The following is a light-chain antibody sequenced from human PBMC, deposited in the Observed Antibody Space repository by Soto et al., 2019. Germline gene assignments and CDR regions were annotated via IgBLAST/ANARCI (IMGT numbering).Light chain of an antibody. Sequence: DIPMTQSPSTLSASLGDTVTITCRASQGVSPYLACFQQKPGKAHKPLISDASSFESGVPSRFSGSGSETEFTLTISGLQPDDFSSFDSQRYNPSPPFTFGPGTKVDIK. V-gene: IGKV1-5*01. CDR2: DAS. CDR3: QRYNPSPPFT. J-gene: IGKJ3*01. CDR1: QGVSPY.